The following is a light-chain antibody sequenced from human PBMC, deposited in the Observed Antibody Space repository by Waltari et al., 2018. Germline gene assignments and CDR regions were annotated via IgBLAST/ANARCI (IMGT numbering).Light chain of an antibody. CDR1: SSSVGSYNF. CDR2: DVS. Sequence: QSALTQPPSASGSPGQSVTISCTGTSSSVGSYNFFSWYQQHPGKAPKLMIYDVSKRPSGVPDRFSGSKSGNTASLTVSGLQAGDEADYYCSSYAGSNNVFGTGTKVTVL. V-gene: IGLV2-8*01. J-gene: IGLJ1*01. CDR3: SSYAGSNNV.